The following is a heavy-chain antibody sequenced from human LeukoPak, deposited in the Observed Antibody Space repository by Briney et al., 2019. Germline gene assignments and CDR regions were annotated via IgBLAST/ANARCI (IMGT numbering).Heavy chain of an antibody. D-gene: IGHD4-17*01. CDR3: ATDYGDYSDY. Sequence: GGSLRLSCAASGFTFSSYGMHWVRQAPGKGLEWVAFIRYDGSNKYYADSVKGRFTISRDNSKNTLYLQMNSLRAEDAAVYYCATDYGDYSDYWGQGTLVTASS. J-gene: IGHJ4*02. CDR2: IRYDGSNK. CDR1: GFTFSSYG. V-gene: IGHV3-30*02.